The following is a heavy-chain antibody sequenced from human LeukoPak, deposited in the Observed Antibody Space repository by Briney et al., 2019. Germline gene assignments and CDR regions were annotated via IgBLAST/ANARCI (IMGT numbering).Heavy chain of an antibody. D-gene: IGHD3-3*01. J-gene: IGHJ4*02. CDR3: ARDFGAAGIR. V-gene: IGHV1-69*13. CDR1: GYTFTSYY. Sequence: EASVKVSCKASGYTFTSYYMHWVRQAPGQGLEWMGGIIPIFGTANYAQKFQGRVTITADESTSTAYMELSSLRSEDTAVYYCARDFGAAGIRWGQGTLVTVSS. CDR2: IIPIFGTA.